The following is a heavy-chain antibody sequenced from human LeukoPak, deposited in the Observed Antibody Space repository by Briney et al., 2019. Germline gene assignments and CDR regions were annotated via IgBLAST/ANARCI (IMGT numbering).Heavy chain of an antibody. V-gene: IGHV3-7*05. CDR1: GFTFSNYW. CDR3: ARGLDY. J-gene: IGHJ4*02. CDR2: IKQDGSEK. Sequence: GGSLRLSCAASGFTFSNYWMTWVRQAPGKGLEWVANIKQDGSEKYYVDSVKGRFTIFRDNAKSSLSLQMNSLRAEDTAVYYCARGLDYWGQGTLVTVSS.